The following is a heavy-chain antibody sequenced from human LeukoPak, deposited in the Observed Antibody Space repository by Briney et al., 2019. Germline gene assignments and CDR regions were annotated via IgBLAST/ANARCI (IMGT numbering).Heavy chain of an antibody. V-gene: IGHV1-2*02. CDR1: GYTFTGYY. J-gene: IGHJ4*02. CDR3: ARDYGGIAAIDY. CDR2: INPNSGGT. Sequence: ASVKVSCKASGYTFTGYYMHWVRQAPGQGLEWMGWINPNSGGTNYAQKFQGRVTMTRDTSISTAYMELSRLRSDDTAVYYCARDYGGIAAIDYWGQGTLVTASS. D-gene: IGHD6-13*01.